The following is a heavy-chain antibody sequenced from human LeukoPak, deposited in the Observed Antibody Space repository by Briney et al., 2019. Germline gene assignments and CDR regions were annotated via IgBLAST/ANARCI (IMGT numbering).Heavy chain of an antibody. V-gene: IGHV4-34*01. CDR2: INHSGST. CDR3: ARGLPPQSDIVVVPAAVPYYFDY. CDR1: GGSFSGYY. D-gene: IGHD2-2*01. J-gene: IGHJ4*02. Sequence: SETLSLTCAVYGGSFSGYYWSWIRQPPGKGLEWIGEINHSGSTNYNPSLKSRVTISVDTSKNQFSLKLSSVTAADTAVYYCARGLPPQSDIVVVPAAVPYYFDYRGQGTLVTVSS.